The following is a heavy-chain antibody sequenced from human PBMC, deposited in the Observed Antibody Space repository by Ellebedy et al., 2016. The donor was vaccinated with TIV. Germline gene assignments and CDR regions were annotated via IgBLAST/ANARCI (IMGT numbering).Heavy chain of an antibody. J-gene: IGHJ4*02. V-gene: IGHV3-11*04. CDR2: ISYSGDLM. CDR1: GFTFSGYY. Sequence: GESLKISCAASGFTFSGYYMSWFRQAPGKGPEWVSYISYSGDLMYYADSVKGRFTTSRDNAENSLYLQMNSLRAEDTAVYYCARDSIDYWGQGTLVTVSS. CDR3: ARDSIDY.